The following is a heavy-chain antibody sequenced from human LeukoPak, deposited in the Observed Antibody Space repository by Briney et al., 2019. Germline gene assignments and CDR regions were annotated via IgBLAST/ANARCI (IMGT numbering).Heavy chain of an antibody. J-gene: IGHJ4*02. CDR2: ISGSGGST. V-gene: IGHV3-23*01. Sequence: PGGSLRLSCAASGFTVSAYAMAWVRQAPGKGLEWLSTISGSGGSTYYADSVKGRFTISRDNSKNTVYLQMKSLRVEATAVYYCAKGLSAAGDYYFDYWGQGALVTVSS. D-gene: IGHD2-21*01. CDR1: GFTVSAYA. CDR3: AKGLSAAGDYYFDY.